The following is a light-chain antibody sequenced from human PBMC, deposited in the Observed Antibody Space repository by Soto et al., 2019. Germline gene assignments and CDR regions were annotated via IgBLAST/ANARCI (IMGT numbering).Light chain of an antibody. V-gene: IGKV4-1*01. J-gene: IGKJ2*01. CDR3: HQYYSTPST. Sequence: DIVMTQSPDSLAVSLGERATINCKSSQSLLYSSNNKNYLAWYQQKPGQPPKLLIYWASTRESGVPDPFSGSGSGTDFTLTIRSLQAEDVAVYYCHQYYSTPSTFGQGTKLAIK. CDR2: WAS. CDR1: QSLLYSSNNKNY.